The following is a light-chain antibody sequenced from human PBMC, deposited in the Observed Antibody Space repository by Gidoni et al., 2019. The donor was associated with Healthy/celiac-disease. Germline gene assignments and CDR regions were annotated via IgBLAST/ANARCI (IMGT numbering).Light chain of an antibody. CDR3: QQYYSYPLFT. V-gene: IGKV1-8*01. CDR1: QGISSY. J-gene: IGKJ3*01. CDR2: AAS. Sequence: ASTGDRVTITCRASQGISSYLAWYQQKPGKAPKLLIYAASTLQSGVPSRFSGSGSGTDFTLTISCLQSEDFATYYCQQYYSYPLFTFGPGTKVDIK.